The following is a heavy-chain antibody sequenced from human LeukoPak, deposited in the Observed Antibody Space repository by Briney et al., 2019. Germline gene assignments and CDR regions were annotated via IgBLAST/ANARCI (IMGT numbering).Heavy chain of an antibody. V-gene: IGHV4-4*02. Sequence: ASETLSLTCGVSGGSVINTNWWTWVRQPPGKGLEWIGEVHLDGRTNYNPSLEGRLTMSVDVSENQVSLKLTSVTAADTAVYYCAREGGFYRPLDYSGQGTLVTVSS. J-gene: IGHJ4*02. D-gene: IGHD3-3*01. CDR1: GGSVINTNW. CDR3: AREGGFYRPLDY. CDR2: VHLDGRT.